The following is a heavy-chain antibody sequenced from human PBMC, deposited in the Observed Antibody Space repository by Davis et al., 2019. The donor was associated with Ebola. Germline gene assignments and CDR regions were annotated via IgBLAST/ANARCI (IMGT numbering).Heavy chain of an antibody. CDR1: GYSFTSYW. CDR2: IYPGDSDT. V-gene: IGHV5-51*01. CDR3: ARLRDYYDSRSYAFDI. D-gene: IGHD3-22*01. Sequence: GESLKISCKGSGYSFTSYWIGWVRQMPGKGLEWMGIIYPGDSDTRYSPSFQGQVTIPADKSISTAYLQWSSLKASDTAMYYCARLRDYYDSRSYAFDIWGQGTMVTVSS. J-gene: IGHJ3*02.